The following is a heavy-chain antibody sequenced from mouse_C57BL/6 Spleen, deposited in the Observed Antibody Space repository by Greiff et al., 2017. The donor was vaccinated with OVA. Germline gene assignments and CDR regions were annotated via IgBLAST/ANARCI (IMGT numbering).Heavy chain of an antibody. V-gene: IGHV1-54*01. J-gene: IGHJ1*03. CDR1: GYAFTNYL. CDR3: ASGNYDYDGWYFDV. D-gene: IGHD1-2*01. CDR2: INPGSGGT. Sequence: QVQLQQSGAELVRPGTSVKVSCKASGYAFTNYLIEWVKQRPGQGLEWIGVINPGSGGTNYNEKFKGKATLTADKSSSTAYMQLSSLTSEDSAVYFCASGNYDYDGWYFDVWGTGTTVTVSS.